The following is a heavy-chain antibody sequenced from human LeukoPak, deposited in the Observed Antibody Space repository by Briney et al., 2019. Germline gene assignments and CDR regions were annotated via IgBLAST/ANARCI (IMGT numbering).Heavy chain of an antibody. Sequence: GASVKVSCKASGYIFTSYGISWVRQAPGQGLEWMGWISAYNGNTNYAQKFQGRVTITRNTSISTAYMELSSLRSEDTAVYYCATEMIAGDRSYFDYWGQGTPVTVSS. CDR1: GYIFTSYG. J-gene: IGHJ4*02. CDR2: ISAYNGNT. D-gene: IGHD2-21*01. V-gene: IGHV1-18*01. CDR3: ATEMIAGDRSYFDY.